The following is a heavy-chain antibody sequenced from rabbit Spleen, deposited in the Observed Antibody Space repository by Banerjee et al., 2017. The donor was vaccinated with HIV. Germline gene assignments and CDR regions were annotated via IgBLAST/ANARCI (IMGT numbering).Heavy chain of an antibody. V-gene: IGHV1S7*01. CDR1: GFTLNTYW. CDR3: ARAIVPWLGLTRLDL. D-gene: IGHD4-1*01. Sequence: QLKESGGGLVQPGGSLKLSCKASGFTLNTYWMNWVRQAPGKGLEWIGYIDPIFGTTDYASWVNGRFTISSDNAQSTVDLKMASLTAADTATYFCARAIVPWLGLTRLDLWGPGTLVTVS. CDR2: IDPIFGTT. J-gene: IGHJ3*01.